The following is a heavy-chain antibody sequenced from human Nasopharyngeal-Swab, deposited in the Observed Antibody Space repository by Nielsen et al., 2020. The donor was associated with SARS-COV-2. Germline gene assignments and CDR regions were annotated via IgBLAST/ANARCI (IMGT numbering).Heavy chain of an antibody. CDR1: GFTFSSYG. CDR3: ALRRRGIGFDY. D-gene: IGHD6-13*01. CDR2: ISYDGSNK. V-gene: IGHV3-30*03. Sequence: GSLRLSCAASGFTFSSYGMHWVRQAPGKGLEWVAVISYDGSNKYYADSVKGRFTISRDNSKNTLYLQMNSLRAEDTAVYYRALRRRGIGFDYWGQGTLVTVSS. J-gene: IGHJ4*02.